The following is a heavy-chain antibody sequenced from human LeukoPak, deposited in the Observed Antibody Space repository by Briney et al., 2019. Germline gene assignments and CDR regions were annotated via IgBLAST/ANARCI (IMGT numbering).Heavy chain of an antibody. CDR1: GDSISSYY. V-gene: IGHV4-59*01. Sequence: PSETLSLTCTVSGDSISSYYWSWIRQPPGKGLEWIGYIYYSGSTNYNPSLKSRVTISVDTSKNQFSLKLSSVTAADTAMYYCARAMYASSWYFDYWGQGTLVTVSS. CDR3: ARAMYASSWYFDY. D-gene: IGHD6-6*01. CDR2: IYYSGST. J-gene: IGHJ4*02.